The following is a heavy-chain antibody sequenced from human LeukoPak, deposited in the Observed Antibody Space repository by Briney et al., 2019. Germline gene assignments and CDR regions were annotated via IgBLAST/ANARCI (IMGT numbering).Heavy chain of an antibody. D-gene: IGHD6-25*01. CDR2: IYYSGSA. CDR3: ARAGGVKTAALDLDY. J-gene: IGHJ4*02. Sequence: SETLSLTCTVSGGSISDYSWSWIRQPPGKGLEWIGNIYYSGSANHNPSLKSRVTISRGTSKNQFSLKLTSVTTADTAVYYCARAGGVKTAALDLDYWGQGTLVTVSS. CDR1: GGSISDYS. V-gene: IGHV4-59*01.